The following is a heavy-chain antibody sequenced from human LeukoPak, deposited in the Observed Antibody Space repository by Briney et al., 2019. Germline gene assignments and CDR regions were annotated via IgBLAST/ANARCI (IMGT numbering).Heavy chain of an antibody. CDR2: ISYDGSNK. D-gene: IGHD2-2*01. J-gene: IGHJ4*02. CDR1: GFTFSSYA. V-gene: IGHV3-30*04. CDR3: AREGGIWDQRSYFDY. Sequence: GGSLRLSCAASGFTFSSYAMHWVRQAPGKGLEWVAVISYDGSNKYYADSVKGRFTISRDNSKNTLYLQMNSLRAEDTAVYYCAREGGIWDQRSYFDYWGQGTLVTVSS.